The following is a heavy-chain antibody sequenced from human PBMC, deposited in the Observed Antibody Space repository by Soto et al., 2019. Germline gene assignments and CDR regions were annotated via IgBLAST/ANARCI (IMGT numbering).Heavy chain of an antibody. J-gene: IGHJ6*02. Sequence: SETLSLTCAVYGGSFSGYYWSWIRQPPGKGLEWIGEINHSGSTNYNPSLKSRVTISVDTSKNQFSLKLSSVTAADTAVYYCAGGRRGYCSSTSCSPPLHVWGQGTTVTVSS. CDR3: AGGRRGYCSSTSCSPPLHV. D-gene: IGHD2-2*01. V-gene: IGHV4-34*01. CDR2: INHSGST. CDR1: GGSFSGYY.